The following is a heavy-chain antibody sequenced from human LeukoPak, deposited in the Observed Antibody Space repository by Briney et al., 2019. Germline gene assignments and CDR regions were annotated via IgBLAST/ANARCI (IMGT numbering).Heavy chain of an antibody. CDR3: ARQTTQMDIVVVPAAWDY. Sequence: GESLKISCKGSGCSFTSYWIGWVRQMPGKGLECMGIIYPGDSDTRYSPSFQGQVTFSADKSIITAYLQWSRLKASDTGMYYCARQTTQMDIVVVPAAWDYWGQGTLVTVSS. V-gene: IGHV5-51*01. D-gene: IGHD2-2*03. CDR1: GCSFTSYW. J-gene: IGHJ4*02. CDR2: IYPGDSDT.